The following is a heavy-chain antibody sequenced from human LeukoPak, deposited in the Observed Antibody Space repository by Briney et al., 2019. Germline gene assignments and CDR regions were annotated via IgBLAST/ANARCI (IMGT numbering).Heavy chain of an antibody. D-gene: IGHD6-25*01. CDR3: ARRGPSGSYYYYFAMDV. Sequence: PSETLSRTCTVYGGSFSGYYWTWIRQSPGKGLEWIGEINHSGTTNYNPSLKSRVTISVDTSKNQFSLNLSSVTAADTAVYYCARRGPSGSYYYYFAMDVWGQGTTVTVSS. CDR1: GGSFSGYY. J-gene: IGHJ6*02. CDR2: INHSGTT. V-gene: IGHV4-34*01.